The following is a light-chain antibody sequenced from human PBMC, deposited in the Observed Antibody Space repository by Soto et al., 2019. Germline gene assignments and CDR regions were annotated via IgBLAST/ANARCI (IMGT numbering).Light chain of an antibody. CDR2: DAS. V-gene: IGKV3-20*01. CDR1: QTVRNNY. J-gene: IGKJ1*01. Sequence: EFVLTQSPGTRAMSPGERATLSCRASQTVRNNYLAGYQQKPGQAPRLLIYDASSRATGIPDRFSGSGSGTDFTLTISRLEPEDFAVYYCQQYGSSPWTFGQGTKVDIK. CDR3: QQYGSSPWT.